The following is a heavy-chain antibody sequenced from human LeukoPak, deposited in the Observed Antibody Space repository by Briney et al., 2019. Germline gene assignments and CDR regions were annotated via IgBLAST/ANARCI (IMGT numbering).Heavy chain of an antibody. CDR1: GFTFSSYS. J-gene: IGHJ2*01. CDR2: IKEDGSEE. Sequence: PGGSLRLSCAASGFTFSSYSMNWVRQAPGKGLEWVANIKEDGSEEYYVDSVKGRFTISRDNAKNSLYLQMNNLRPDDTALYYCARERSQRGYTYVRYFDLWGRGTLVTVSS. D-gene: IGHD5-18*01. CDR3: ARERSQRGYTYVRYFDL. V-gene: IGHV3-7*01.